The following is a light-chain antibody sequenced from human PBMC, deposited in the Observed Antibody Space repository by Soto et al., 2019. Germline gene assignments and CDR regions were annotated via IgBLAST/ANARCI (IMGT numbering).Light chain of an antibody. V-gene: IGKV4-1*01. CDR3: QQSRDTIT. CDR2: GAS. Sequence: DIVMTQSPDSLAVSLGERATINCKSSQSVIDTSNNRNSLAWYQQKPGQPPKLLFYGASTRGSGVPGRFSGSGSGTDFSLTISSLQAEDVAVYYCQQSRDTITFGQGTRLELK. CDR1: QSVIDTSNNRNS. J-gene: IGKJ5*01.